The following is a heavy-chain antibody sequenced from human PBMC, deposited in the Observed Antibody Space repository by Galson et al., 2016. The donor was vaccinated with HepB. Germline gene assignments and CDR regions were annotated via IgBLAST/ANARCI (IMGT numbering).Heavy chain of an antibody. V-gene: IGHV4-39*01. CDR3: ARHWRSGYDLRYYFDK. CDR2: IYYSGNT. Sequence: SETLSLTCSVSGGSITNSSFSWGWIRQSPEKGLEWIGSIYYSGNTHYNPSLKSRVTVSVDTSQNQFSVKLRSVSATDTAMYYCARHWRSGYDLRYYFDKWGQGTLVIVSS. CDR1: GGSITNSSFS. J-gene: IGHJ4*02. D-gene: IGHD5-12*01.